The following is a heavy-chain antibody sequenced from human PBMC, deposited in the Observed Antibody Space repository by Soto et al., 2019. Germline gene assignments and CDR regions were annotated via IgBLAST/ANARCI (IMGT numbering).Heavy chain of an antibody. J-gene: IGHJ4*02. CDR3: VNSALVATNVY. CDR2: ISGSGGST. D-gene: IGHD5-12*01. Sequence: SGASLRLSCSASGFTFSSYAMSGVLQAPGKGLEWVSAISGSGGSTYYADSVKGRFTISRDNSKNTLYLQMNSLRAEDTAVSYCVNSALVATNVYWGQGTLVTVSS. V-gene: IGHV3-23*01. CDR1: GFTFSSYA.